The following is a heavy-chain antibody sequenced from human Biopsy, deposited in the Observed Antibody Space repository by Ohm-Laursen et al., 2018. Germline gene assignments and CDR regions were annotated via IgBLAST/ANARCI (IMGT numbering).Heavy chain of an antibody. J-gene: IGHJ4*02. D-gene: IGHD6-19*01. CDR2: ISWNSNNI. CDR1: GFTFNDYA. V-gene: IGHV3-9*01. CDR3: AKDTFADLRRPSGWYGVDY. Sequence: SLRLSCSASGFTFNDYAMHWVRQAPGKGLEWVSGISWNSNNIVYADSVKGRFTISRDNARNSLYLQIKSLRTEDTAFYYCAKDTFADLRRPSGWYGVDYWGQGTMVTVSS.